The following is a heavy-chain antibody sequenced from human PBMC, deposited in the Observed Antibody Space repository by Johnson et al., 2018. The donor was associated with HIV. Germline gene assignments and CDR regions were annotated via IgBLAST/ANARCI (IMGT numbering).Heavy chain of an antibody. J-gene: IGHJ3*02. Sequence: GGTTDYAAPVKGRFTISRDNSKNTLYLQMNSLRAEDTSVYYCARDLVRASHAFDIWGQGTMVTVSS. CDR2: GGTT. V-gene: IGHV3-66*01. D-gene: IGHD2-8*02. CDR3: ARDLVRASHAFDI.